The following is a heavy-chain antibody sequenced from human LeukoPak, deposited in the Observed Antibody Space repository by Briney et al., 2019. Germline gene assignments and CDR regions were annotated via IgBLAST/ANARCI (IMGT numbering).Heavy chain of an antibody. V-gene: IGHV4-59*01. CDR1: GGSISSYY. CDR2: IYYSGST. CDR3: ARVYTGTPGRYFDY. Sequence: SETLSLTCTVSGGSISSYYWSWIRQPPGKGLEWIGYIYYSGSTNYNPSPKSRVTISVDTSKNQFSLKLSSVTAADTAVYYCARVYTGTPGRYFDYWGQGTLVTVSS. D-gene: IGHD1/OR15-1a*01. J-gene: IGHJ4*02.